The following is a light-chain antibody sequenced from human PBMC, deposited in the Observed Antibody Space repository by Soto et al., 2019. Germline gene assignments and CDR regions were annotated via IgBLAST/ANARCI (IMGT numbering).Light chain of an antibody. V-gene: IGKV1-9*01. CDR1: QGISSF. CDR2: GAS. CDR3: QQLNSFPIA. J-gene: IGKJ3*01. Sequence: IQLTQSPSSLSASVGDRVTITCRASQGISSFLAWYQQKPGKAPKLLIYGASTLQSGVPSRFSGSGSGTDFTLTSGSLQPEDFAAYYCQQLNSFPIAFGPGTKVDIK.